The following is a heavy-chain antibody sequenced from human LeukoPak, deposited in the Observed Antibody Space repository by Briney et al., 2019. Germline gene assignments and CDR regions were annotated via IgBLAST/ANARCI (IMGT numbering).Heavy chain of an antibody. Sequence: GGSLRLSCAASGFTFSNFAMGWVRQAPEKGLEWVSAISGNGDDTYYADSVRGRFTISRDNSKNTLYLQMNSLRAEDTAVYYCAKDRVPYSGSYQQYFQHWGQGTLVTVSS. CDR2: ISGNGDDT. J-gene: IGHJ1*01. V-gene: IGHV3-23*01. CDR3: AKDRVPYSGSYQQYFQH. D-gene: IGHD1-26*01. CDR1: GFTFSNFA.